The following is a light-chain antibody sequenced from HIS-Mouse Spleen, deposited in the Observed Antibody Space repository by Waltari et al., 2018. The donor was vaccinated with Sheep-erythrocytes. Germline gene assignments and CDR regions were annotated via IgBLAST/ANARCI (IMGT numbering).Light chain of an antibody. CDR2: GAS. CDR1: QRVSSRY. J-gene: IGKJ1*01. V-gene: IGKV3-20*01. CDR3: QQYGSSPWT. Sequence: EIVLTQSPGTLSLSPGERAALSCRARQRVSSRYLAWYQQKPGQAPRLLIYGASSRATGIPDRFSGSGSGTDFTLTISRLEPEDFAVYYCQQYGSSPWTFGQGTKVEIK.